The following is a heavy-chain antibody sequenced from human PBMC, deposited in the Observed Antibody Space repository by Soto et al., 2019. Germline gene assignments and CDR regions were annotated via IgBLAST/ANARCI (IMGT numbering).Heavy chain of an antibody. D-gene: IGHD1-26*01. V-gene: IGHV1-69*13. Sequence: GASVKVSCKASGGTFSSYAISWVRQAPGQGLEWMGGIIPMLGTTKDAQKFQGRVTITADESTSTAYMELSSLRSEDTAVYYCARNLVRGGSYSMGLNYFDYWGQGTLVTVSS. CDR2: IIPMLGTT. CDR1: GGTFSSYA. J-gene: IGHJ4*02. CDR3: ARNLVRGGSYSMGLNYFDY.